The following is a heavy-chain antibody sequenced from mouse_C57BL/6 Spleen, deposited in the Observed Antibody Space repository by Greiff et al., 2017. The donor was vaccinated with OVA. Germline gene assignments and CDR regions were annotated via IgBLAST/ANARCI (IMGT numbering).Heavy chain of an antibody. J-gene: IGHJ2*01. Sequence: EVMLVESGGGLVKPGGSLKLSCAASGFTFSDYGMHWVRQAPEKGLEWVAYISSGSSTIYYADTVKGRFTISRDNAKNTLFLQMTSLRSEDTAMYYCARITGTGVDYWGQGTTLTVSS. V-gene: IGHV5-17*01. CDR2: ISSGSSTI. CDR1: GFTFSDYG. D-gene: IGHD4-1*01. CDR3: ARITGTGVDY.